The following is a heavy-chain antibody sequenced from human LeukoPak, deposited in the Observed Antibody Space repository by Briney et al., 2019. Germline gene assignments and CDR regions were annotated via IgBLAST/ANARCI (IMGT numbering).Heavy chain of an antibody. Sequence: PGGSLRLSCAASGFILSNYDMHWVRQAPGKGLEDVSGISASGGSTYYPDAVKRRFTVSRDNSQNTLYVQVDSLIPDHMAVYYCARDHWVRDYSYDPFDSWGQGTLVTVSS. CDR3: ARDHWVRDYSYDPFDS. V-gene: IGHV3-64*02. CDR2: ISASGGST. CDR1: GFILSNYD. D-gene: IGHD3-10*01. J-gene: IGHJ4*02.